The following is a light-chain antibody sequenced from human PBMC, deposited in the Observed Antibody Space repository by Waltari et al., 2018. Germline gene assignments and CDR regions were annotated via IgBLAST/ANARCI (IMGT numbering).Light chain of an antibody. CDR3: YSPDSGGDHRGV. J-gene: IGLJ3*02. Sequence: SSELTQPPAVAVSPGQTARLNCSGSALPSKPASWYHQKSGQVPMLVIYEDNRRPSGIPARLSGACSGTKPTLTITGAQAADEGDYYCYSPDSGGDHRGVFGGGTRLTVL. V-gene: IGLV3-10*01. CDR1: ALPSKP. CDR2: EDN.